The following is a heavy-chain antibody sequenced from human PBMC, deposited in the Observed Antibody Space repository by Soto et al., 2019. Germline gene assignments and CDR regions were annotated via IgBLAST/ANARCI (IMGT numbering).Heavy chain of an antibody. CDR2: ISGSGGST. Sequence: PGGSLRLSCAASGFTFSSYAMSWVRQAPGKGLEWVSAISGSGGSTYYADSVKGRFTISRDNSKNTLYLQMNSLRAEDTAVYYCAKGPEVVVIVALYGMDVWGQGTRVTVSS. V-gene: IGHV3-23*01. CDR3: AKGPEVVVIVALYGMDV. D-gene: IGHD3-22*01. J-gene: IGHJ6*02. CDR1: GFTFSSYA.